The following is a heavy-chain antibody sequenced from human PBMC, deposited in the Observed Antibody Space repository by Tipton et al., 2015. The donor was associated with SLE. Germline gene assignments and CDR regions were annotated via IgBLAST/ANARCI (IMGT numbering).Heavy chain of an antibody. Sequence: SLRLSCAASGFTFSSYSMNWVRQAPGKGLEWVSSISSSSSYIYYADSVKGRFTISRDNAKNSLYLQMNSLRAEDTAVYYCAREGSGWLAVYYYYMDVWGKGTTVTVSS. D-gene: IGHD5-24*01. CDR2: ISSSSSYI. J-gene: IGHJ6*03. CDR3: AREGSGWLAVYYYYMDV. V-gene: IGHV3-21*01. CDR1: GFTFSSYS.